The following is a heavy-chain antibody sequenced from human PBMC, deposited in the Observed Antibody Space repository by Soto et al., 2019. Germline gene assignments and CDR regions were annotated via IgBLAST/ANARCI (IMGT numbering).Heavy chain of an antibody. J-gene: IGHJ6*02. V-gene: IGHV3-30*18. D-gene: IGHD3-22*01. CDR2: ISYDGTNK. Sequence: QVQLVESGGGVVQPGRSLRLSSEASGFIFSDYGMHWVRQAPGKGLEWVALISYDGTNKNYADSVRGRFTISRDDSKNTLYLQMNNLRAEDTALYYCAKDRATYYYDSSDYFYYFGMDLWGQGTTVTVSS. CDR1: GFIFSDYG. CDR3: AKDRATYYYDSSDYFYYFGMDL.